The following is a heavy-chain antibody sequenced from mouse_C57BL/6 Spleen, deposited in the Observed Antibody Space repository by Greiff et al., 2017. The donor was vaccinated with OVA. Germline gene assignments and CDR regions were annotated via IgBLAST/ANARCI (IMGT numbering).Heavy chain of an antibody. Sequence: QVQLQQSGPELVKPGASVKISCKASGYAFSSSWMNWVKQRPGKGLEWIGRIYPGDGDTNYNGKFKGKATLTADKSSSTAYMQLSSLTSEDSAVYFCARGGLDYYFDYWGQGTTLTVSS. V-gene: IGHV1-82*01. CDR1: GYAFSSSW. CDR3: ARGGLDYYFDY. D-gene: IGHD3-3*01. J-gene: IGHJ2*01. CDR2: IYPGDGDT.